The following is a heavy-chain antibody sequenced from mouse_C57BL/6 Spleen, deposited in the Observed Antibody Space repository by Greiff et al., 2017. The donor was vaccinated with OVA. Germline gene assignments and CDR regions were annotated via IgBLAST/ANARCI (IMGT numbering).Heavy chain of an antibody. J-gene: IGHJ2*01. V-gene: IGHV1-5*01. CDR1: GYTFTSYW. CDR3: TRSPYDGYYVGYFDY. CDR2: IYPGNSDT. D-gene: IGHD2-3*01. Sequence: EVQLQQSGTVLARPGASVKMSCKTSGYTFTSYWMHWVKQRPGQGLEWIGAIYPGNSDTSYNQKFKGKAKLTAVTSASTAYMELSSLTNEDSAVYDCTRSPYDGYYVGYFDYWGQGTTLTVSS.